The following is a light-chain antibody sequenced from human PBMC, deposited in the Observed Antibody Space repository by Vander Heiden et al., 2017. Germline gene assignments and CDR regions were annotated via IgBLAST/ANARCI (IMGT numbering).Light chain of an antibody. V-gene: IGKV1-39*01. CDR1: QSISSY. Sequence: DIQMTQSPSSLSASVGDRVTITCRASQSISSYLNWYQQKPGKAPKLLIYAASSLQRGVKSRFSGSGDGTDFTLTISSRQPEDFASYYCQQRYSNHLKITFGGGTKVXIK. CDR3: QQRYSNHLKIT. CDR2: AAS. J-gene: IGKJ4*01.